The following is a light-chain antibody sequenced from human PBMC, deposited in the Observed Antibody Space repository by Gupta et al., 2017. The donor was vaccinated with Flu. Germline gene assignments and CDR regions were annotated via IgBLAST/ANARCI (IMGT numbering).Light chain of an antibody. J-gene: IGKJ4*01. CDR1: QVVSSNY. CDR3: QQESRSPRT. Sequence: ESVLTQSPGTLSLSPGERGTGACSARQVVSSNYLAWYQQKPGQAPSLLINGASRRANGLPDRMSSRESAAGFTVIISIRAPDDLVVYCCQQESRSPRTFGGGTKVEIK. V-gene: IGKV3-20*01. CDR2: GAS.